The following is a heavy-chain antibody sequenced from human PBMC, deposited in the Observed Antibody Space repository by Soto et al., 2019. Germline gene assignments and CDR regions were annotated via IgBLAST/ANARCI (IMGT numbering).Heavy chain of an antibody. V-gene: IGHV1-69*13. Sequence: ASVKVSCKASGGTFSSYAISWVRQAPGQGLEWMGGIIPIFGTANYAQKFQGRVTITADESTSTAYMELSSLRSEDTAVYYCASLPDSSGSAGAFDIWGQGTMVTVSS. CDR2: IIPIFGTA. D-gene: IGHD3-22*01. J-gene: IGHJ3*02. CDR1: GGTFSSYA. CDR3: ASLPDSSGSAGAFDI.